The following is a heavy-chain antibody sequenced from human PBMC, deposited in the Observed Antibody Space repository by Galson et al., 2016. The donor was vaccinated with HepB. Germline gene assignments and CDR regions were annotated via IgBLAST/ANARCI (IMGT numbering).Heavy chain of an antibody. CDR2: IKRDGSQI. J-gene: IGHJ4*02. V-gene: IGHV3-7*04. CDR1: GFTFSDYW. CDR3: ARAQWRQARRAAYFDY. D-gene: IGHD5-18*01. Sequence: SLRLSCAASGFTFSDYWMNWIRQAPGQGLEWVANIKRDGSQIYYVDSVKGRFTISGDNFQNSLFLQMNSLRAEDTAVYYCARAQWRQARRAAYFDYWGQGALVTVSS.